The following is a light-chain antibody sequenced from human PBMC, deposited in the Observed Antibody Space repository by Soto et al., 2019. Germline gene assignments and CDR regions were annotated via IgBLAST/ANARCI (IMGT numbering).Light chain of an antibody. Sequence: EIVLTQSQATLSLSTGERATLSCRASQSVSSSLAWYQQNPGQAPRLLIYDASNRATGIPARFSGSGSGTDFTLTISSLEPEDFAVDYCQQRSNWPPTFGQGTRLEIK. J-gene: IGKJ5*01. CDR3: QQRSNWPPT. V-gene: IGKV3-11*01. CDR1: QSVSSS. CDR2: DAS.